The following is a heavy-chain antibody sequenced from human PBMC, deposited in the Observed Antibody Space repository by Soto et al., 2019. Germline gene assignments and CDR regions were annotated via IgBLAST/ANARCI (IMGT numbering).Heavy chain of an antibody. J-gene: IGHJ4*02. CDR3: ASGLYCSGGSCYSVGDY. V-gene: IGHV4-34*01. CDR2: INHSGST. Sequence: QVQLQQWGAGLLKPSETLSLTCAVYGGSFSGYYWSWIRQPPGKGLEWIGEINHSGSTNYNPSLTSRVTISVDTSKIQFALKMSSVTAAATAVYYCASGLYCSGGSCYSVGDYWGQGTLVTVSS. D-gene: IGHD2-15*01. CDR1: GGSFSGYY.